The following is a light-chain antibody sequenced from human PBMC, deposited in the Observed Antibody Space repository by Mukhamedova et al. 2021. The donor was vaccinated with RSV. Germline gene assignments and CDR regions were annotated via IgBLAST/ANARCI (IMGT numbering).Light chain of an antibody. J-gene: IGKJ4*01. CDR3: QESYTSPLT. Sequence: RASQSISLYLNWYQHKPGKAPKLLIYGASTLQSGVPSRFSGSGSGTDFSLTISSLQPEDFATYYCQESYTSPLTFGGGTKVEIK. V-gene: IGKV1-39*01. CDR1: QSISLY. CDR2: GAS.